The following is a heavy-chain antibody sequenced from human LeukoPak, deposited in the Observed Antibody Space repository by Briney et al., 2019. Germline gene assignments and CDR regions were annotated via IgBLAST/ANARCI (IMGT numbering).Heavy chain of an antibody. CDR2: IRHSDGRT. CDR3: AKGLERESRLDS. J-gene: IGHJ4*02. D-gene: IGHD1-1*01. CDR1: GFNFNTYT. Sequence: GESLRLSCDASGFNFNTYTMYWVRQAPGQGLEWVSGIRHSDGRTYYADSVRGRFTISSDIFKNTLYLQMNGLRADDTALYYCAKGLERESRLDSWGQGTLVTVSS. V-gene: IGHV3-23*01.